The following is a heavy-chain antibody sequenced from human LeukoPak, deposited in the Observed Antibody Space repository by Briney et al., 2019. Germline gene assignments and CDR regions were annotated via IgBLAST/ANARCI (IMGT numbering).Heavy chain of an antibody. V-gene: IGHV1-18*04. D-gene: IGHD4-23*01. CDR3: ARDPTVNDYASNSVDY. CDR2: ISAYNGNT. CDR1: GYFFANFG. J-gene: IGHJ4*02. Sequence: VASVNVSCKASGYFFANFGITWVRQAPGQGLQWMGWISAYNGNTNYAEKLQGRVTMTTDTSTSTAYMELRSLRPDDTAVYYCARDPTVNDYASNSVDYWGQGTLVTVSS.